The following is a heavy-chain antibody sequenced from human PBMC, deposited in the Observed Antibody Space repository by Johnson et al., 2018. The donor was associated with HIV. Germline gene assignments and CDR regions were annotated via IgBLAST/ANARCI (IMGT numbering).Heavy chain of an antibody. D-gene: IGHD4-17*01. CDR2: IRYDGSNK. J-gene: IGHJ3*02. CDR1: GFTFSSYG. V-gene: IGHV3-30*02. CDR3: TTDRRHGEGI. Sequence: QVQLVESGGGVVQPGGSLRLSCAASGFTFSSYGMHWVRQAPGKGLEWVAFIRYDGSNKYYADSVKGRFTISRDNSKNTLYLQMNSLKTEDTGVYYCTTDRRHGEGIWGQGTMVTVSS.